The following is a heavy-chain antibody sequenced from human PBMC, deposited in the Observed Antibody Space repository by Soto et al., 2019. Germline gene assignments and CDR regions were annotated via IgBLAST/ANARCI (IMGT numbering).Heavy chain of an antibody. Sequence: SETLSLTCTVSGGSISSGGYYRSWIRQHPGKGLEWIGYIYYSGSTYYNPSLKSRVTISVDTSKNQFSLKLSSVTAADTAVYYCARMVITIFGVVTKYNWFDPWGQGTLVTVSS. J-gene: IGHJ5*02. CDR3: ARMVITIFGVVTKYNWFDP. D-gene: IGHD3-3*01. CDR1: GGSISSGGYY. CDR2: IYYSGST. V-gene: IGHV4-31*03.